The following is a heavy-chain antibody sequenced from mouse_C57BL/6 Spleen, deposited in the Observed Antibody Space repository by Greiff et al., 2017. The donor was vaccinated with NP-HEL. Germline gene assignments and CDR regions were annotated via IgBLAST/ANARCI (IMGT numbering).Heavy chain of an antibody. CDR1: GYSFTGYF. Sequence: EVKLVESGPELVKPGDSVKIPCKASGYSFTGYFMNWVMQSHGKSLEWIGRINPYNGDTFYNQKFKGKATLTVDKSSSTAHMELRSLTSEDSAVYYCARSARYYFDYWGQGTTLTVSS. V-gene: IGHV1-20*01. CDR3: ARSARYYFDY. CDR2: INPYNGDT. J-gene: IGHJ2*01.